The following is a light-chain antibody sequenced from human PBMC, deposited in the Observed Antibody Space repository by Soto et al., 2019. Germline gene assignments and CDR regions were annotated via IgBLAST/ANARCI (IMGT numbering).Light chain of an antibody. Sequence: DIQMTQSPSSLSASGGDRVTITCRASQNISSYLNWYQQKPGKAPKLLIYAASSLQSGVPSRFSGSGSGTDFTLTISSLQPEDFATYYCQQSYSTPPVTFGGGTKVEIK. V-gene: IGKV1-39*01. CDR1: QNISSY. CDR3: QQSYSTPPVT. J-gene: IGKJ4*01. CDR2: AAS.